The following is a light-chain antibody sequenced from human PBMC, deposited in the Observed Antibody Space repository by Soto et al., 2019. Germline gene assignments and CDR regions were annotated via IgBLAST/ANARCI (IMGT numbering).Light chain of an antibody. CDR1: LSVSVY. Sequence: VLKHSPAALSLSPGERATLSCRTSLSVSVYLAWYQQKPGQAPRLLIYGAFNRATGIPARFSGSGSGTDFTLTISSLEPEDFAVYYCQQRNIWPPVTFGQGTRLEN. CDR2: GAF. J-gene: IGKJ5*01. CDR3: QQRNIWPPVT. V-gene: IGKV3-11*01.